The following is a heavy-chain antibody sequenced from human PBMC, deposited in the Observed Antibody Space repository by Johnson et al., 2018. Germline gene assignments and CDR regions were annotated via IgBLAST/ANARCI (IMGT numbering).Heavy chain of an antibody. Sequence: EVQLVESGGGLVQPGGSLRLSCAASGFTFSSYSMNWVRQAPGKGLEWVSYISSSSTTIYYADSVKGRFTISRDNARNSLYLQMNSLRDGDTAIYYCARDGFRGSYYVTGGAFDCWGQGTTVIVYS. CDR1: GFTFSSYS. J-gene: IGHJ3*01. D-gene: IGHD1-26*01. CDR3: ARDGFRGSYYVTGGAFDC. V-gene: IGHV3-48*02. CDR2: ISSSSTTI.